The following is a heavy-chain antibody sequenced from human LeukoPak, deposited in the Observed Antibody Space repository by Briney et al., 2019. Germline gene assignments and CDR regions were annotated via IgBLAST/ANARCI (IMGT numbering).Heavy chain of an antibody. CDR1: GFTFSSYA. CDR3: GVYSSSWHDY. V-gene: IGHV3-23*01. CDR2: ISGSGGST. Sequence: GGSLRLSCVASGFTFSSYAMSWVRQAPGKGLEWVSVISGSGGSTNYADSVKGRFTISRDNTKNTLYLQMNSLRAEDTAVYYCGVYSSSWHDYWGQGTLVTVSS. J-gene: IGHJ4*02. D-gene: IGHD6-13*01.